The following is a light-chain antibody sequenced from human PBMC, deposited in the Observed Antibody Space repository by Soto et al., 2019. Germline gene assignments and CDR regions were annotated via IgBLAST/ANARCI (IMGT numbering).Light chain of an antibody. CDR2: GAS. CDR3: QQYGGSPTYT. CDR1: QSVSSSY. V-gene: IGKV3-20*01. J-gene: IGKJ2*01. Sequence: EIVLTQSPGTLSLSPGETVTLSCRASQSVSSSYLAWYQQKPGQAPRLLIYGASSRATGIPDRFSGGGSGTDFTLTVSRLEPEDFAVYYCQQYGGSPTYTFGQGTKLEIK.